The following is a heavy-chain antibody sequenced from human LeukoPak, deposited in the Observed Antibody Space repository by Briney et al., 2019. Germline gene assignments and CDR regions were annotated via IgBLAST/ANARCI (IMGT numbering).Heavy chain of an antibody. Sequence: GASVKVSCKASGGTFTTSPVSWVRQAPGQGLEWMGRIIPIFGESNHAHKFQGRVTITADKSTTTVFMELTSLRFEDTAVYYCARTDRPFSNGCDYWGQGTLVTVPS. V-gene: IGHV1-69*02. J-gene: IGHJ4*02. CDR2: IIPIFGES. D-gene: IGHD6-19*01. CDR3: ARTDRPFSNGCDY. CDR1: GGTFTTSP.